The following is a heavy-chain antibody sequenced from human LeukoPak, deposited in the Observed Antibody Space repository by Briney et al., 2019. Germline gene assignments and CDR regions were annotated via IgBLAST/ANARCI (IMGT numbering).Heavy chain of an antibody. Sequence: KPSETLSLTCAVSGYSITSNYYRGWIRQPPGKGLEWIGSTYYGASTYYNPSLKSRVTISLDASKNQFSLRLTSVTAADTAVYYCARLGNTRVSIDPWGQGTLVTVSS. D-gene: IGHD7-27*01. J-gene: IGHJ5*02. V-gene: IGHV4-38-2*01. CDR2: TYYGAST. CDR3: ARLGNTRVSIDP. CDR1: GYSITSNYY.